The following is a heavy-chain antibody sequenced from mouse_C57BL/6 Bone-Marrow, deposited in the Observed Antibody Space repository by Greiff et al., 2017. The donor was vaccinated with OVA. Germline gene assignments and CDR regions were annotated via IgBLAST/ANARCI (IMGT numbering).Heavy chain of an antibody. V-gene: IGHV1-53*01. J-gene: IGHJ3*01. CDR3: AREELDGYQFAY. CDR2: INPSIGGT. D-gene: IGHD2-3*01. CDR1: GYTFPSSW. Sequence: QVQLQQPGTELVKPGASVKLSCKASGYTFPSSWMPWVKQRPGQGLGWIGNINPSIGGTNYNEKFKSKATLTVDKSSSTAYMQLSSLTSEDSAVYYCAREELDGYQFAYWGQGTLVTVSA.